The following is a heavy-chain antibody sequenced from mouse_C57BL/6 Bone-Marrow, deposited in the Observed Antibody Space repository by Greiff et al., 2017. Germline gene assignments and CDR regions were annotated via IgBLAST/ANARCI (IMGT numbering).Heavy chain of an antibody. J-gene: IGHJ2*01. D-gene: IGHD2-4*01. CDR3: ARESIYYDYDGGGY. CDR2: IYPRSGNT. Sequence: QVPLQQSGAELARPGSSVKLSCKASGYTFPSYGISWVKPRTGPGLEWIGEIYPRSGNTYYNEKFKGKATLTADKSSSTAYMELRSLTSEDSAVYFCARESIYYDYDGGGYWGQGTTLTVSS. CDR1: GYTFPSYG. V-gene: IGHV1-81*01.